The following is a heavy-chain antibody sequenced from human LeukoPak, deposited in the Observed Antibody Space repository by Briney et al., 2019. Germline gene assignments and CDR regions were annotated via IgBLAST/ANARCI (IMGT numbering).Heavy chain of an antibody. CDR2: IYHTGST. Sequence: SETLSLTCSVSGGSISSYYWSWIRQPPGKGLEWIGCIYHTGSTNYNPSLKSRVTISVDTSKNQFSLKLSSVTAADTAVYCCARQISGYSSSWYPNWFDPWGQGTLVTVSS. D-gene: IGHD6-13*01. CDR1: GGSISSYY. V-gene: IGHV4-59*08. J-gene: IGHJ5*02. CDR3: ARQISGYSSSWYPNWFDP.